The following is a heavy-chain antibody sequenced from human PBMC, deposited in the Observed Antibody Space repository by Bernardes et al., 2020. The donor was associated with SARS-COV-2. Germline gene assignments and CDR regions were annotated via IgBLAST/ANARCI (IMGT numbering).Heavy chain of an antibody. CDR3: ARDPRVVPAAMRGYYYYYYYMDV. J-gene: IGHJ6*03. CDR2: INPNSGGT. D-gene: IGHD2-2*01. V-gene: IGHV1-2*02. CDR1: GYTFTGYY. Sequence: ASVKVSCKASGYTFTGYYMHWVRQAPGQGLEWMGWINPNSGGTNYAQKFQGRVTMTRDTSISTAYMELSRLRSDDTAVYYCARDPRVVPAAMRGYYYYYYYMDVWGKGTTVTVSS.